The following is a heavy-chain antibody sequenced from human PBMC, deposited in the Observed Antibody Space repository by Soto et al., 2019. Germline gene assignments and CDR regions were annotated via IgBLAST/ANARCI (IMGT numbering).Heavy chain of an antibody. J-gene: IGHJ6*04. V-gene: IGHV3-30*09. CDR1: GFKYTDFA. CDR2: ISYDGSDK. D-gene: IGHD3-22*01. CDR3: ARRAWDSYYAIDV. Sequence: VQLVESGGGEVQPGRSLRLSCAASGFKYTDFALHWVRQAPGKGLEWVAIISYDGSDKYYADSVKGRFVISRDNPKNTLYLEMNSLRPEDTAVYFCARRAWDSYYAIDVWGDGTTVTVFS.